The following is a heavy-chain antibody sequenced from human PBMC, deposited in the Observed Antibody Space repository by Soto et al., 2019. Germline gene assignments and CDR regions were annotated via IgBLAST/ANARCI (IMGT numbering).Heavy chain of an antibody. V-gene: IGHV4-30-2*06. D-gene: IGHD6-13*01. CDR1: GDSISSGGLS. Sequence: QLQLQESGSGLLTPSQTLSLNCSVSGDSISSGGLSWNWLRQSPGMVLEWIGYIYYPGLTYYNPSLKSRVSMSLDTSENQVSLSLSSVTAADAAVYYCARGKRSKTASAGTGWFDPWGPGTLVNVSS. CDR2: IYYPGLT. J-gene: IGHJ5*02. CDR3: ARGKRSKTASAGTGWFDP.